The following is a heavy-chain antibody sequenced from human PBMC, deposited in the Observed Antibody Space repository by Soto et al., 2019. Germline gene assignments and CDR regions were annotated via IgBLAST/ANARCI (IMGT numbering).Heavy chain of an antibody. V-gene: IGHV4-34*01. D-gene: IGHD2-2*01. CDR1: GGSFSGYY. J-gene: IGHJ6*02. CDR3: AGYCSSTSCYGRYGMDV. Sequence: SETLSLTCAVYGGSFSGYYWSWIRQPPGKGLEWIGEINHSGSTNYNPSLKSRVTISVDTSKNQFSLKLSSVTAADTAVYYCAGYCSSTSCYGRYGMDVWGQGTTVTVSS. CDR2: INHSGST.